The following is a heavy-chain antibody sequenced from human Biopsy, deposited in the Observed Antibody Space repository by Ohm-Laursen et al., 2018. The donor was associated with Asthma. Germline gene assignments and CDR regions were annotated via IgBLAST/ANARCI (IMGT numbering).Heavy chain of an antibody. CDR2: INYSGST. Sequence: TLSFTCTVSGVSIRSYYWTWLRQPQGKGREWIGNINYSGSTYSNPSHESRVTLSVDTSKKQISLRLSSVIAADTAVYCCAGFCSGGNCPDHWGQGTLVTVSS. CDR1: GVSIRSYY. J-gene: IGHJ4*02. V-gene: IGHV4-59*01. D-gene: IGHD2-15*01. CDR3: AGFCSGGNCPDH.